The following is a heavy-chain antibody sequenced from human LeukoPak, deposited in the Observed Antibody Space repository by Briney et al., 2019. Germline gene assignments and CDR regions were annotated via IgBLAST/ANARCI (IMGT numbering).Heavy chain of an antibody. J-gene: IGHJ4*02. CDR3: AKSGGYGLIDY. CDR2: IYSSGST. CDR1: GASVSGSPYY. Sequence: SETPSLTCTVSGASVSGSPYYWGWIRQPPGKGLEWIGSIYSSGSTYYNASLQSRVTISIETSKNQISLRLNSVTAADTAIYYCAKSGGYGLIDYWGQGTLVTVS. V-gene: IGHV4-39*05. D-gene: IGHD1-26*01.